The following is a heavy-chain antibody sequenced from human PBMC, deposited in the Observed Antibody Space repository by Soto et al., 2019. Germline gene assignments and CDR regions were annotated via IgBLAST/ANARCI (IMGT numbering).Heavy chain of an antibody. CDR3: ARDGYDFWSGYQQYGMDV. V-gene: IGHV3-23*01. D-gene: IGHD3-3*01. CDR1: GFTFSSYGMTFIIYA. J-gene: IGHJ6*02. Sequence: PGGSLRLSCAASGFTFSSYGMTFIIYAMSWVRQAPGKGLEWVSTISGSGDSTYYADSVKGRFTISRDNAKNSLYLQMNSLRDEDTAVYYCARDGYDFWSGYQQYGMDVWGQGTTVTVSS. CDR2: ISGSGDST.